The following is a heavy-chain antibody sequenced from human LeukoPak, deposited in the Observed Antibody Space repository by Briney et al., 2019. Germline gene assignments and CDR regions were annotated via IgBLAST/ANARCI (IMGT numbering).Heavy chain of an antibody. CDR3: AREYGGQSNWFDP. V-gene: IGHV4-30-2*01. J-gene: IGHJ5*02. D-gene: IGHD4-23*01. CDR1: GGSISSGGYY. Sequence: SETLSLTCTVSGGSISSGGYYWSWIRQPPGKGLEWIGYIYHSGSTYYNPSLKSRVTISVDRSKNQFSLKLSSVTAADTAVYYCAREYGGQSNWFDPWGQGTLVTVS. CDR2: IYHSGST.